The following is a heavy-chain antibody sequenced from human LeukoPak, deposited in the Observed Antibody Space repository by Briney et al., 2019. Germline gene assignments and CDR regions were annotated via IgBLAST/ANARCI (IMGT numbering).Heavy chain of an antibody. V-gene: IGHV3-74*01. CDR1: GFTFSNYW. CDR2: IKSDGSST. CDR3: ARGGDSSNWYPGYFDY. Sequence: GGSLRLSCAASGFTFSNYWMHWVRLAPGKGPVWVSRIKSDGSSTRFADSVQGRLTISRDNGKNTLYLQMNSLRAEDTAVYYCARGGDSSNWYPGYFDYWGQGALVTVSS. J-gene: IGHJ4*02. D-gene: IGHD6-13*01.